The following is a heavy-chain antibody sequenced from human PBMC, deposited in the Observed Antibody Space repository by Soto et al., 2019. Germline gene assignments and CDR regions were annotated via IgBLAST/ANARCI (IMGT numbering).Heavy chain of an antibody. D-gene: IGHD3-16*01. CDR1: GGFLSESY. CDR2: INHVGGT. CDR3: VRIRYQLPSSVLWLDP. Sequence: SETLSLTGAVYGGFLSESYWTWIRQPPGKGLEWIGEINHVGGTNYNPSLKSRVTMSVDTSQNQFSLSLISVTAADTAMYFCVRIRYQLPSSVLWLDPSGQGTPVTVSS. J-gene: IGHJ5*02. V-gene: IGHV4-34*01.